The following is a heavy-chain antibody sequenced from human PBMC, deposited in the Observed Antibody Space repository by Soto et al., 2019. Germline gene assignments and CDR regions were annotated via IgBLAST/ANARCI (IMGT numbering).Heavy chain of an antibody. CDR3: AHFPTSYYTSRVSGPVGYFDY. D-gene: IGHD3-3*01. CDR1: GFSLDTGGEA. Sequence: QITLKESGPTLVKPTPTLTLTCTFSGFSLDTGGEAVGWIRQSPGKALEWLALIYWDDDARYPSSLETRLTITKDTSKTQVVLSMTKMAPADTATYFCAHFPTSYYTSRVSGPVGYFDYWGQGILVTVSS. V-gene: IGHV2-5*02. CDR2: IYWDDDA. J-gene: IGHJ4*02.